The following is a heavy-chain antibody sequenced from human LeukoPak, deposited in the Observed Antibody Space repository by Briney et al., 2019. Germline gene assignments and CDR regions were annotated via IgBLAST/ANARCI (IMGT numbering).Heavy chain of an antibody. CDR1: GYTFTSYG. J-gene: IGHJ4*02. CDR3: ARVAVYDYVWGSYRRDHDY. D-gene: IGHD3-16*02. V-gene: IGHV1-18*01. CDR2: ISAYNGNT. Sequence: ASVKVSCKASGYTFTSYGISWVRQAPGQGLEWLGWISAYNGNTNYAQNLQGRVTMTTDTSTSTAYMELRSLRSDDTAVYYCARVAVYDYVWGSYRRDHDYWGQGTLVTVSS.